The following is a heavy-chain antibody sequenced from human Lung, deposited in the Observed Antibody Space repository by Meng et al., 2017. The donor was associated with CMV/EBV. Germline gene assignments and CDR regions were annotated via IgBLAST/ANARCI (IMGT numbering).Heavy chain of an antibody. CDR1: GFTFSSHA. D-gene: IGHD4/OR15-4a*01. J-gene: IGHJ4*02. Sequence: GESXKISWAASGFTFSSHALGWVRQAPGKGLEWVSSISTSGGDTYHADSVKGRFTISRDNSKKTLYLQMNSLRAEDTAVYYCANLGRTIRDYWGQGTLVTVSS. CDR3: ANLGRTIRDY. CDR2: ISTSGGDT. V-gene: IGHV3-23*01.